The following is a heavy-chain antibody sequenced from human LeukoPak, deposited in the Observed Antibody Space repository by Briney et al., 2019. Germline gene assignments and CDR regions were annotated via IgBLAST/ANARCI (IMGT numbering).Heavy chain of an antibody. Sequence: GGSLRLSCAASGFTFSSYGMHWVRQAPGKGLEWVAVISYDESNKYYADSVKGRFTISRDNSKNTLYLQMNSLRAEDTAVYYCAKATMIVVAIGGYWGQGTLVTVSS. J-gene: IGHJ4*02. CDR1: GFTFSSYG. CDR3: AKATMIVVAIGGY. D-gene: IGHD3-22*01. CDR2: ISYDESNK. V-gene: IGHV3-30*18.